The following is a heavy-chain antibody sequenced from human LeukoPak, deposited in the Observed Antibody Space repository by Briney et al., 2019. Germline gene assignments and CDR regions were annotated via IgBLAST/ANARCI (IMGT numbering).Heavy chain of an antibody. CDR2: IIPIFSTT. D-gene: IGHD2-21*02. CDR1: GGTFSSYA. V-gene: IGHV1-69*13. CDR3: AREMLAYCCGDCNYPFGY. Sequence: GASVKVSCKASGGTFSSYAISWVRQAPGQGLEWMGGIIPIFSTTNYAQKFQGRVTITADESTSTAYMELSSLRSEDTAVYYCAREMLAYCCGDCNYPFGYWGQGTLVTVSS. J-gene: IGHJ4*02.